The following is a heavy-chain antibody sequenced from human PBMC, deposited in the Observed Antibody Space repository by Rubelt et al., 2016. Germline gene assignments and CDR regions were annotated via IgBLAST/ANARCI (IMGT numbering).Heavy chain of an antibody. CDR2: IRSNAHGGTP. D-gene: IGHD3-16*02. J-gene: IGHJ4*02. Sequence: EVQLGESGGGLEQPGRSLRLSCTASGFTFGDYAMSWFRQAPGKGLESVGFIRSNAHGGTPEYAASVKGSLTISRGDSKGIAYRQMNSLQTEDTAVYYWARNYDYGWGRCRYSAFDFWGQGTLVKVS. CDR1: GFTFGDYA. CDR3: ARNYDYGWGRCRYSAFDF. V-gene: IGHV3-49*03.